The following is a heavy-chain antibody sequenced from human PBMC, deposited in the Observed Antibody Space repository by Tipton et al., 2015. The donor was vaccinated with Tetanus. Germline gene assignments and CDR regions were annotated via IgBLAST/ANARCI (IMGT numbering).Heavy chain of an antibody. D-gene: IGHD1-26*01. CDR1: GGSISSGGYY. V-gene: IGHV4-31*03. Sequence: TLSLTCTVSGGSISSGGYYWSWIRQHPGKGLEWIGDIYYSGSNYYNPSRKGRVSISVDTSKNQFSLKLNSVTAADTAGYYCTRDQARGARGWNYFDYWGQGTLVTVSS. J-gene: IGHJ4*02. CDR2: IYYSGSN. CDR3: TRDQARGARGWNYFDY.